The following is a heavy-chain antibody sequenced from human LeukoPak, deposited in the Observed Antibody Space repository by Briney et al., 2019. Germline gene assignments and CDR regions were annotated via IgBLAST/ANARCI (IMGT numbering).Heavy chain of an antibody. J-gene: IGHJ6*02. CDR3: ARDLTGTTEYYYSGMDV. CDR2: IYSGGST. Sequence: PGGSLRLSCAASGFTVSSNYMSWVRQAPGKGREWVSVIYSGGSTYYADSVKGRFTISRDNSKNTLYLQMNSLRAEDTAVYYCARDLTGTTEYYYSGMDVWGQGTTVTVSS. CDR1: GFTVSSNY. V-gene: IGHV3-66*01. D-gene: IGHD1-20*01.